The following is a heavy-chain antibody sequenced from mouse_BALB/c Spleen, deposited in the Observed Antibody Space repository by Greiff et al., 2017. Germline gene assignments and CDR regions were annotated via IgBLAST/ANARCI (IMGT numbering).Heavy chain of an antibody. CDR3: ARSPTTANAMDY. CDR1: GYTFTSYW. Sequence: QVQLQQSGAELARPGASVKLSCKASGYTFTSYWMQWVKQRPGQGLEWIGAIYPGDGDTRYTQKFKGKATLTADKSSSTAYMQLSSLASEDSAVYYCARSPTTANAMDYWGQGTSVTVSS. CDR2: IYPGDGDT. J-gene: IGHJ4*01. D-gene: IGHD1-2*01. V-gene: IGHV1-87*01.